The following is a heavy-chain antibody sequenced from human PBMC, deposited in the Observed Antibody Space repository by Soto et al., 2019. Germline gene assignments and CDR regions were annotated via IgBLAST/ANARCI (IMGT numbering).Heavy chain of an antibody. D-gene: IGHD2-21*01. J-gene: IGHJ4*02. V-gene: IGHV3-7*01. CDR1: GFMFSAYW. Sequence: EVQLVESGGGLVQPGGSLRLSCEASGFMFSAYWMSWVRQDPRKGLEWVATISGGASDKFYVDSVKGRFTISRDDAKNSLYLQMNSLRDEDTAVYYCVREDWQRFDNWCQGTLVTVSS. CDR2: ISGGASDK. CDR3: VREDWQRFDN.